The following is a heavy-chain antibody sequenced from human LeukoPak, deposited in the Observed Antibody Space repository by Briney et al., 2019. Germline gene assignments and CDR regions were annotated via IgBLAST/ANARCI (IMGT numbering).Heavy chain of an antibody. CDR3: ARDTYSIAE. Sequence: GGSLRLSCAASGFTFSNYWMHWVRQAPGKGLVWVSLIHSDGGTTNYADSVKGRFTISRDNAKNTLYLQMNSLRVEDTAVYYCARDTYSIAEWGQGTLVTVSS. CDR2: IHSDGGTT. D-gene: IGHD1-26*01. J-gene: IGHJ4*02. V-gene: IGHV3-74*01. CDR1: GFTFSNYW.